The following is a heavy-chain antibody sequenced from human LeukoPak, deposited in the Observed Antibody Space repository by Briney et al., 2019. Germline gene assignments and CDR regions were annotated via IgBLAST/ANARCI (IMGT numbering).Heavy chain of an antibody. CDR2: MNPNSGNT. V-gene: IGHV1-8*01. CDR3: ARGPRDYWITMDNWFDP. D-gene: IGHD3-10*01. Sequence: ASVKVSCKASGYTFTSYDINWVRQATGQGLEWMGWMNPNSGNTGYAQKFQGRVTMTRNTSISTACMELSSLRSEDTAVYYCARGPRDYWITMDNWFDPGGQGTLVTVSS. CDR1: GYTFTSYD. J-gene: IGHJ5*02.